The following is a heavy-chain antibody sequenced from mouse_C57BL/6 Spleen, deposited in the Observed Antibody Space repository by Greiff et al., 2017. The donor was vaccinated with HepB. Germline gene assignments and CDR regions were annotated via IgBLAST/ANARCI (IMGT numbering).Heavy chain of an antibody. V-gene: IGHV1-64*01. CDR1: GYTFTSYW. J-gene: IGHJ4*01. CDR3: AREDGNYDYAMDY. D-gene: IGHD2-1*01. Sequence: VQLQQPGAELVKPGASVKLSCKASGYTFTSYWMHWAKQRPGQGLEWIGMIHPNSGSTNYNEKFKSKATLTVDKSSSTAYMQLSSLTSEDSAVYYCAREDGNYDYAMDYWGQGTSVTVSS. CDR2: IHPNSGST.